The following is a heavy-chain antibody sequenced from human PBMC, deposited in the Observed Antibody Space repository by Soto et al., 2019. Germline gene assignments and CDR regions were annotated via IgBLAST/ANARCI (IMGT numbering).Heavy chain of an antibody. Sequence: QVTLKESGPVLVKPTETLTLTCTVSGFSLSNARMGVSWIRQPPGKALEWLAHIFSNDEKSYSPSLKSRLTTSKDASKSQVVLTMTNMDPVDTATYYCAREGYSYGDRWFDPWGQGSLVTVSS. CDR2: IFSNDEK. CDR3: AREGYSYGDRWFDP. V-gene: IGHV2-26*01. D-gene: IGHD5-18*01. CDR1: GFSLSNARMG. J-gene: IGHJ5*02.